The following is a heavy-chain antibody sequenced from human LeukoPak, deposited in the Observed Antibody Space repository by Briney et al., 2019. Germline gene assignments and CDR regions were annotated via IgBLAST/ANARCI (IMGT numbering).Heavy chain of an antibody. J-gene: IGHJ6*02. V-gene: IGHV1-46*01. Sequence: ASVKVSCKASGYTFTSYSMHWVRQAPGQGLEWMGIINPSGGSTSYAQKFQGRVTMTRDTSTSTVYMELSSLRSEDTAVYYCAREAARGAYSSSSYYYYGTDVWGQGTTVTVSS. D-gene: IGHD6-6*01. CDR1: GYTFTSYS. CDR3: AREAARGAYSSSSYYYYGTDV. CDR2: INPSGGST.